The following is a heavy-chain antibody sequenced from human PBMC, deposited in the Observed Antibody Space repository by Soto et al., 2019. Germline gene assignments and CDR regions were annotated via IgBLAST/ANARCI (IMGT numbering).Heavy chain of an antibody. Sequence: ASVKVSCKDSGDTFTRYTMNWVRQAPGQRLEWMGWINPDNGNTKSSQKFQDRVIITRDTSASTAYMDLSSLRSEDTAVYYCARGIATGQLDPWGQGTLVTVSS. J-gene: IGHJ5*02. CDR2: INPDNGNT. D-gene: IGHD2-15*01. CDR1: GDTFTRYT. CDR3: ARGIATGQLDP. V-gene: IGHV1-3*01.